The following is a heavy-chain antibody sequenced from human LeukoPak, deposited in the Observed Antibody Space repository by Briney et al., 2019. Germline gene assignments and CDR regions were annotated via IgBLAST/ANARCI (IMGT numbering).Heavy chain of an antibody. V-gene: IGHV1-2*06. CDR2: INPNSGGT. CDR3: AGDLEPERTYYDFWSGYYRGY. D-gene: IGHD3-3*01. Sequence: ASVKVSCKASGYTFTGYYMHWVRQAPGQGLEWMGRINPNSGGTNYAQKFQGRVTMTRDTSISTAYMELSRLRSDDTAVYYCAGDLEPERTYYDFWSGYYRGYWGQGTLVTVSS. CDR1: GYTFTGYY. J-gene: IGHJ4*02.